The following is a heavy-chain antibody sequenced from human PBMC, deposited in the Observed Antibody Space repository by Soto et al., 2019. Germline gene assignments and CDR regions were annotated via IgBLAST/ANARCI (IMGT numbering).Heavy chain of an antibody. D-gene: IGHD4-17*01. J-gene: IGHJ6*02. V-gene: IGHV1-58*01. Sequence: GASVKVSCKASGFTFTSSAVQWVRQARGQRLEWIGWIVVRSGNTNYAQKFQERVTITRDMSTNIAYMELSSLRSEDTAVYYCAANPFYGDGMDVWGQGTTVTVSS. CDR1: GFTFTSSA. CDR3: AANPFYGDGMDV. CDR2: IVVRSGNT.